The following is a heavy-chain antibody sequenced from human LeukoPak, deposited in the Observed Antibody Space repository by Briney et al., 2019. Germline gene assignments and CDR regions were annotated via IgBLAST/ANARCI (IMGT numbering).Heavy chain of an antibody. CDR3: ARGSTSAPLDY. J-gene: IGHJ4*02. D-gene: IGHD2-2*01. Sequence: SETLSLTCTVSGGSISSSSYYWGWIRQPPGKGLEWIGSIYYSGSTYYNPSLKSRVTISVDTSKNQFSLKLSSVTAADTAVYYCARGSTSAPLDYWGQGTLVTVSS. CDR2: IYYSGST. V-gene: IGHV4-39*01. CDR1: GGSISSSSYY.